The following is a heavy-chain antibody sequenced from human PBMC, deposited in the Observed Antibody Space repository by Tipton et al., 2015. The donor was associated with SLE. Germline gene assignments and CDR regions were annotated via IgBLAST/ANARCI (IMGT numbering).Heavy chain of an antibody. CDR2: INHSGST. CDR3: ARVPGLERSYSYYYYMDV. V-gene: IGHV4-34*01. Sequence: SLTCAVYGGSLSGYYWSWIRQPPGKGLEWIGEINHSGSTNYNPSLKSRVAMSVGTSRNQFSLKLSPVTAADTAMYYCARVPGLERSYSYYYYMDVWGKGTTVTVSS. J-gene: IGHJ6*03. CDR1: GGSLSGYY. D-gene: IGHD1-1*01.